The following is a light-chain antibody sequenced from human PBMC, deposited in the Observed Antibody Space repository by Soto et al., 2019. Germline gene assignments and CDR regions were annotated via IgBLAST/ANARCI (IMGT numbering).Light chain of an antibody. Sequence: EIVLTQSPATLSLSPGERATLSCRASQSISYYLAWYQQKPGQAPRLLIYDASNRATGTPTRFSGSGSGTDFTLTISSLEPEDFAVYYCQQRGDWPLTFGPGTKVDI. CDR3: QQRGDWPLT. V-gene: IGKV3-11*01. CDR2: DAS. CDR1: QSISYY. J-gene: IGKJ3*01.